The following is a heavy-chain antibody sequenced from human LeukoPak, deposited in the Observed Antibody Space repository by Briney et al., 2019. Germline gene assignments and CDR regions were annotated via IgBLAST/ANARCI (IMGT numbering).Heavy chain of an antibody. V-gene: IGHV4-61*01. CDR2: IYYSGST. Sequence: PSETLSLTYTVPGYSISSGCYWGWIRQPPGKGLEWIGYIYYSGSTNYNPSLKSRVTISVDTSKNQYSLKLSSVTAADTAVYYCARGRIAAAYTYYYYYYMDVWGKGTTVTVSS. CDR1: GYSISSGCY. J-gene: IGHJ6*03. D-gene: IGHD6-13*01. CDR3: ARGRIAAAYTYYYYYYMDV.